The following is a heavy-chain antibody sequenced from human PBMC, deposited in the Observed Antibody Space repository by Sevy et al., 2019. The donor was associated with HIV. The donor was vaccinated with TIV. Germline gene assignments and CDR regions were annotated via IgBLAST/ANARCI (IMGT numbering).Heavy chain of an antibody. CDR2: ISYDGSNK. V-gene: IGHV3-30-3*01. CDR3: ASGSSGWWEFDY. Sequence: GGSLRLSCAASGFTFSSYAMHWVRQAPGKGLEWVAVISYDGSNKYYADSVKGRFTISGDNSKNTLYLQMNSLRAEDTAVYYCASGSSGWWEFDYWGQGTLVTVSS. CDR1: GFTFSSYA. D-gene: IGHD6-19*01. J-gene: IGHJ4*02.